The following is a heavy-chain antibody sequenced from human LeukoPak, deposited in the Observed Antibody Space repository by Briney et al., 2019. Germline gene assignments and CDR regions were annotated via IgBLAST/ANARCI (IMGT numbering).Heavy chain of an antibody. CDR2: IYSSGGT. CDR1: GFIVSNSY. Sequence: GGSLRLSCAASGFIVSNSYVSWVRQAPGKGLEWVSVIYSSGGTFYSESVKGRFTISRDYSKNTLYLQMNSLRADDTAVYYCARDSNGPALWGQGTLVTVSS. J-gene: IGHJ4*02. D-gene: IGHD6-19*01. CDR3: ARDSNGPAL. V-gene: IGHV3-53*01.